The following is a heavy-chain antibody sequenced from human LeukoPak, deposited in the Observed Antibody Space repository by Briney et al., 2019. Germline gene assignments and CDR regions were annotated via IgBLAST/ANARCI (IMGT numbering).Heavy chain of an antibody. CDR3: AILLEDHAILPGSAKDL. V-gene: IGHV1-24*01. J-gene: IGHJ5*02. Sequence: GASVKVSCKVSGYTLTELSMHWVRQAPGKGLEWMGGFDPGDGEKIYTQKFQSRVTMTEDTSTDTAYMELSSLRSEDTAVYYCAILLEDHAILPGSAKDLWGQGTLVTVSS. D-gene: IGHD3-9*01. CDR1: GYTLTELS. CDR2: FDPGDGEK.